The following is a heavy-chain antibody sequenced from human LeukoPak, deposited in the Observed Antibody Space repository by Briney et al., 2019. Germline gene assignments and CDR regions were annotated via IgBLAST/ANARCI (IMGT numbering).Heavy chain of an antibody. J-gene: IGHJ4*02. D-gene: IGHD3-16*01. Sequence: IPSETLSLTCTVSGGSISSYYWSWIRQPPGKGLEWIGYIYYSGSTNYNPSLKSRVTISVDTSKNQFSLKLSSVTAADTAVYYCARGGYYFDYWGQGTLVTVSS. V-gene: IGHV4-59*01. CDR3: ARGGYYFDY. CDR2: IYYSGST. CDR1: GGSISSYY.